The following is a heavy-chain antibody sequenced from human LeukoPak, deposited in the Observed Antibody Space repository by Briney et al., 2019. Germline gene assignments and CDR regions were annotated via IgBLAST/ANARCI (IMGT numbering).Heavy chain of an antibody. CDR1: GGSISSYY. CDR2: IYYSGST. Sequence: PSETLSLTCTVSGGSISSYYWSWIRQPPGKGLEWIGYIYYSGSTNYNPSLKSRVTISVDTSKNQFSLKLSSVTAADTAVYYCARLEYSSSWYSLDYRGQGTLVTVSS. V-gene: IGHV4-59*01. CDR3: ARLEYSSSWYSLDY. D-gene: IGHD6-13*01. J-gene: IGHJ4*02.